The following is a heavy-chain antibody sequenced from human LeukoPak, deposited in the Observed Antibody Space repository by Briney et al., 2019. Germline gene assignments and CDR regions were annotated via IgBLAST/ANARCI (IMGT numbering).Heavy chain of an antibody. CDR2: IYYSGTT. D-gene: IGHD6-13*01. V-gene: IGHV4-59*01. CDR3: ARGVYIAAAQYAY. CDR1: GGSIGSYY. J-gene: IGHJ4*02. Sequence: PSETLSLTCTVSGGSIGSYYWSWTRQPPGKGLEWIGYIYYSGTTNYNPSLKSRVTISVDTSKNQFSLKLSSVTAADTAVYYCARGVYIAAAQYAYWGQGTLVTVSS.